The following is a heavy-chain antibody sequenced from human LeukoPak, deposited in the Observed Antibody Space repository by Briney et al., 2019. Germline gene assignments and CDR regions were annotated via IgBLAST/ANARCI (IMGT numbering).Heavy chain of an antibody. CDR2: INPSSGGT. J-gene: IGHJ4*02. Sequence: GASVKVSCKASGHTFTGYYMHWGRQAPGQGLEWMGWINPSSGGTNYAQTFQGRVTMTRDMSISTAYMEPSSLRSDDTAVYYCASDSSGWYGGYWGQGTLVTVSS. CDR3: ASDSSGWYGGY. D-gene: IGHD6-19*01. V-gene: IGHV1-2*02. CDR1: GHTFTGYY.